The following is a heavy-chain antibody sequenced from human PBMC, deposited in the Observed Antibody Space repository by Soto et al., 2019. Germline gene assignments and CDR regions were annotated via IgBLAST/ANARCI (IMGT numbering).Heavy chain of an antibody. CDR2: IRSEANSYAT. Sequence: PGGSLRLSCAASGFTFSGSAMHWVRQASGKGLEWVGRIRSEANSYATAYAASVKGRFTISRDDSKNTAYLQMNSLKTEDTAVYYCTRPSKDSSGNWFDPWGQGTLVTVSS. CDR1: GFTFSGSA. J-gene: IGHJ5*02. CDR3: TRPSKDSSGNWFDP. V-gene: IGHV3-73*01. D-gene: IGHD6-19*01.